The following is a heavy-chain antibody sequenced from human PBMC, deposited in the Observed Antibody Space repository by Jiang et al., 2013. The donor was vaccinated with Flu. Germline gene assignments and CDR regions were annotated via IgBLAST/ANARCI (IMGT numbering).Heavy chain of an antibody. Sequence: VQLVESGGGVVQPGRSLRLSCAASGFTFSSYAMHWVRQAPGKGLEWVAVISYDGSNKYYADSVKGRFTISRDNSKNTLYLQMNSLRAEDTAVYYCARVTYSYGPKFQINYYMDVWGKGTTVTVSS. V-gene: IGHV3-30-3*01. CDR1: GFTFSSYA. CDR3: ARVTYSYGPKFQINYYMDV. CDR2: ISYDGSNK. J-gene: IGHJ6*03. D-gene: IGHD5-18*01.